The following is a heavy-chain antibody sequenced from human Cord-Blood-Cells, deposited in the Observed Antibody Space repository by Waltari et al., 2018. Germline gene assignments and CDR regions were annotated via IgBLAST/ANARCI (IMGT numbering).Heavy chain of an antibody. J-gene: IGHJ4*02. Sequence: QVQLQESGPGLVKPSQTLSLTCTVSGGSISSGGYYWSWIRQHPGKGLEWIGYIYYSGSTYYDPSLKSRVTISVDTSKTQCSLKLSSVTAADTAVYYCARGSGITGTTDFDYWGQGTLVTVSS. CDR2: IYYSGST. V-gene: IGHV4-31*03. CDR1: GGSISSGGYY. CDR3: ARGSGITGTTDFDY. D-gene: IGHD1-7*01.